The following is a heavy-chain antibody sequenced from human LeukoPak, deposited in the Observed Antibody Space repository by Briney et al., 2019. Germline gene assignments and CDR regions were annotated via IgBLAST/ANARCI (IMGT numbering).Heavy chain of an antibody. CDR2: IHYSGST. V-gene: IGHV4-59*01. CDR1: GGSISSYY. CDR3: ASLSSGWIESTFDY. Sequence: SETLSLTCTVSGGSISSYYWSWIRQPPGKGLEWIGYIHYSGSTNYNPSLKSRVTISVDTSKNQFSLELSSVTAADTAVYYCASLSSGWIESTFDYWGQGTLVTVSS. D-gene: IGHD6-19*01. J-gene: IGHJ4*02.